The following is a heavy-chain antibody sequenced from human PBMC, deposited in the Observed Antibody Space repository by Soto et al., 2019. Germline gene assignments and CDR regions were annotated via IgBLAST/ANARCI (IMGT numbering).Heavy chain of an antibody. D-gene: IGHD3-22*01. J-gene: IGHJ6*02. CDR2: INPYNGGT. CDR3: ATTSVHNSSAGQRLDF. CDR1: GYTFTAYH. Sequence: QVQLVQSGAEVQKPGASVKVSRNASGYTFTAYHVHWERQAHGQGLEWKAWINPYNGGTNYAQKCQDRVTLTIATSISTAYVEMNKLTSDYAAVYYCATTSVHNSSAGQRLDFWGRGTTVTVSS. V-gene: IGHV1-2*02.